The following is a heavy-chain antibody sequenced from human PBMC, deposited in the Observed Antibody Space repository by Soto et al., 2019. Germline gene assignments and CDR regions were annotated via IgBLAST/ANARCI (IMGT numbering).Heavy chain of an antibody. CDR2: IIPIFGTA. CDR1: GGTFSIYA. CDR3: ARAGIAAEYGMDV. Sequence: SLKVSCKASGGTFSIYAISWVRQAPGQGLEWMGGIIPIFGTANYAQKFQGRVTITADESTSTAYMELSSLRSEDTAVYYCARAGIAAEYGMDVWGQGTTVTVSS. V-gene: IGHV1-69*13. J-gene: IGHJ6*02. D-gene: IGHD6-13*01.